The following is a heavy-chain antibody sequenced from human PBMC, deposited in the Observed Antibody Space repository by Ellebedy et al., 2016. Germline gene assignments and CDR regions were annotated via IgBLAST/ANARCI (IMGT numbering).Heavy chain of an antibody. CDR1: GGSISSYY. J-gene: IGHJ4*02. Sequence: SETLSLTCTVSGGSISSYYWSWIRQPPGKGLEWIGYIYYSGSTNYNPSLKSRVTISVDTSKNQFSLKLSSVTAADTAVYYCARVRQIFGVVNSLGYWGQGTLVTVSS. V-gene: IGHV4-59*01. CDR2: IYYSGST. CDR3: ARVRQIFGVVNSLGY. D-gene: IGHD3-3*01.